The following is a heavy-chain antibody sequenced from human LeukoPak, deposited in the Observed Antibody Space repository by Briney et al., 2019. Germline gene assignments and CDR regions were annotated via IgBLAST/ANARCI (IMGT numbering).Heavy chain of an antibody. V-gene: IGHV3-7*03. CDR3: ARGGGLDV. CDR2: INHNGNVN. D-gene: IGHD3-16*01. Sequence: GGSLRLSCAASGFTFSSYWMNWARQAPGKGLEWVASINHNGNVNYYVDSEKGRFTISRDNAKNSLYLQMSNLRAEDTAVYFCARGGGLDVWGQGATVTVSS. CDR1: GFTFSSYW. J-gene: IGHJ6*02.